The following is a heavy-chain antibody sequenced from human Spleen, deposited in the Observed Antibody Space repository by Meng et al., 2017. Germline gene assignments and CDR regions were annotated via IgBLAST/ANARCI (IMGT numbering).Heavy chain of an antibody. V-gene: IGHV4-39*07. CDR2: VYYSGNT. D-gene: IGHD1-26*01. J-gene: IGHJ4*02. CDR1: VGSIRNTNYY. CDR3: ARESGSYRVDY. Sequence: LPLEKVAQVLVKPSETLYITCTVSVGSIRNTNYYWNWVRQPPGKGLEWIGSVYYSGNTYYNPSLKSRVTISVDTSKNQFSLKVSSVTAADTAVYYCARESGSYRVDYWGQGTLVTVSS.